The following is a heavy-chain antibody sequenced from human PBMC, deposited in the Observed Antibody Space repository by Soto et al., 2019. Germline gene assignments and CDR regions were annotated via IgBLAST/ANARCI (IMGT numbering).Heavy chain of an antibody. J-gene: IGHJ5*02. Sequence: QVQLQQWGAGLLKPSETLSLTCAVHSGSFSSYYCTWTRQPPGKGLEWIGEIHPSGDTDYNPSLRNAVTISHDTSKSQQYPRLTSVSAADTAVYFWSRGRDPQKGGRTWRQGTLVTVSS. V-gene: IGHV4-34*02. CDR1: SGSFSSYY. CDR2: IHPSGDT. CDR3: SRGRDPQKGGRT. D-gene: IGHD3-16*01.